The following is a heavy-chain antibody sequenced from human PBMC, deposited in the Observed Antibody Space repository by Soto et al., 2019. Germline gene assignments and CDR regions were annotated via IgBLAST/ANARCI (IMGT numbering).Heavy chain of an antibody. D-gene: IGHD3-10*01. V-gene: IGHV3-30-3*01. J-gene: IGHJ4*02. CDR2: ISYDGSNK. CDR3: ATHGRGYGSGTLIDY. Sequence: GGSLRLSCAASGFTFSSYAMHWVRQAPGKGLEWVAVISYDGSNKYYADSVKGRFTISRDNSKNTLYLQMNSLRAEDTAVYYCATHGRGYGSGTLIDYWGQGTLVTVSS. CDR1: GFTFSSYA.